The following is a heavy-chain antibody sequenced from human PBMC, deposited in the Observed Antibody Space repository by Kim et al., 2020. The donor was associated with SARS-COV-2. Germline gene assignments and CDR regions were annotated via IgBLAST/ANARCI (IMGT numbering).Heavy chain of an antibody. D-gene: IGHD6-19*01. J-gene: IGHJ5*02. V-gene: IGHV4-59*13. CDR3: ARDQVGSGWFDP. Sequence: SETLSLTCTVSGGSISSYYWSWIRQPPGKGLEWIGYIYYSGSTNYNPSLKSRVTISVDTSKNQFSLKLSSVTAADTAVYYCARDQVGSGWFDPWGQGTLV. CDR2: IYYSGST. CDR1: GGSISSYY.